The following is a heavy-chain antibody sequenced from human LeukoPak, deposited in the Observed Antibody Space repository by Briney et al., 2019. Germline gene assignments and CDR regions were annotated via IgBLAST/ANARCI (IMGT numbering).Heavy chain of an antibody. CDR2: INHRGST. V-gene: IGHV4-34*01. D-gene: IGHD3-10*01. J-gene: IGHJ4*02. CDR1: SGSFSGYY. CDR3: ARLAYYYGSGSYYKSPRGYFDY. Sequence: PSETLSLTCAVYSGSFSGYYWSWIRHPPGEGREWIGEINHRGSTNYNRSLKSRVPIPVDTSKNQFSLKLSSVTAADTAVYYCARLAYYYGSGSYYKSPRGYFDYWGQRTLVTVSS.